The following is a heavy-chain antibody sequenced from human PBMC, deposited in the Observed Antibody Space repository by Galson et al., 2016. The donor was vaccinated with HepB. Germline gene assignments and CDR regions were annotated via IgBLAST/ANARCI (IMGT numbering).Heavy chain of an antibody. V-gene: IGHV4-39*01. CDR3: ARNVSRLLGSPHLTARYNFFDP. CDR2: VYYSGST. J-gene: IGHJ5*02. Sequence: ETLSLTCIVSGDHISGSSDYWAWIRQPPGESLEWLGSVYYSGSTHYNPSFKSRISISVDVSKNQVSLTLRSVTAGDTSIYYCARNVSRLLGSPHLTARYNFFDPWGQGTLVTVSP. D-gene: IGHD2-21*01. CDR1: GDHISGSSDY.